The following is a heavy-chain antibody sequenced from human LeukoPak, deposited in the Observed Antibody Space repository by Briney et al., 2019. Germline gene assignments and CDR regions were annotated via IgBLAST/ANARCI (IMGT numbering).Heavy chain of an antibody. J-gene: IGHJ4*02. CDR2: INHSGST. CDR3: ASPPMDYYDSSGYSLSDF. Sequence: PSETLSLTCAVYGGSFSGYYWSWIRKPPGKGLEWIGEINHSGSTNYNPSLKSRVAISVDTSKNQFSLKLSSVTAADTAVYYCASPPMDYYDSSGYSLSDFWGQGTLVTISS. D-gene: IGHD3-22*01. CDR1: GGSFSGYY. V-gene: IGHV4-34*01.